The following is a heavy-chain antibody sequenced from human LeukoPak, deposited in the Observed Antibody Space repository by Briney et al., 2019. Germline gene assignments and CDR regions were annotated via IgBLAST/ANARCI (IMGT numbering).Heavy chain of an antibody. CDR2: ISSSGATI. V-gene: IGHV3-48*03. J-gene: IGHJ4*02. Sequence: GGSLRLSCAASGFTFSSYEMNWVRQAPGKGLEWVSYISSSGATIYYADSVKARFTIPRDNAKNSLYLQMNSLRAEDTAVYYCARVDYYDSSGYSLDFWGQGTLVTVSS. CDR1: GFTFSSYE. D-gene: IGHD3-22*01. CDR3: ARVDYYDSSGYSLDF.